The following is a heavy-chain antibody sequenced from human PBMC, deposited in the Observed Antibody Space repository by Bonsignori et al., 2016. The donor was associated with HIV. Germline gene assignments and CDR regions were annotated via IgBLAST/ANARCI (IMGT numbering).Heavy chain of an antibody. CDR2: INHSGSA. V-gene: IGHV4-34*01. Sequence: SETLSLTCAVYGGSFSGYYWSWIRQPPGKGLEWIGEINHSGSASYNPSLESRVSMSLDTSKNQFSLILNSMIAADTAVYYCARGHIVVVPAVMTKGGYFDYWGQGSLVTVSS. J-gene: IGHJ4*02. CDR3: ARGHIVVVPAVMTKGGYFDY. D-gene: IGHD2-2*01. CDR1: GGSFSGYY.